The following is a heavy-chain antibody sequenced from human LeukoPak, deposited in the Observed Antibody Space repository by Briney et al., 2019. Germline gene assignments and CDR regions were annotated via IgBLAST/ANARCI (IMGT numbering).Heavy chain of an antibody. J-gene: IGHJ6*03. D-gene: IGHD6-19*01. CDR2: ISRRGAMI. CDR3: ARVAGHSVPARETASRYVDV. V-gene: IGHV3-11*01. Sequence: GGSLRLSCVASGITFSDYYMSWIRQAPGKGLEWVSYISRRGAMIYYADSGKGRFTISRDNAKNSTYLQLDSLRAEDTAVYYCARVAGHSVPARETASRYVDVWGKGTSVTVSS. CDR1: GITFSDYY.